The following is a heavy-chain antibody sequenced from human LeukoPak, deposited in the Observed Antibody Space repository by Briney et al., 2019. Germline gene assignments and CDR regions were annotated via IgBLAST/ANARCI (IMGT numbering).Heavy chain of an antibody. CDR3: ARASSGWYEGYNWFDP. D-gene: IGHD6-19*01. V-gene: IGHV4-34*01. Sequence: SETPSLTCAVYGGSFSGYYWSWIRQPPGKGLEWIGEINHSGSTNYNPSLKSRVAISVDTSKNQFSLKLSSVTAADTAVYYCARASSGWYEGYNWFDPWGRGTLVTVSS. CDR1: GGSFSGYY. CDR2: INHSGST. J-gene: IGHJ5*02.